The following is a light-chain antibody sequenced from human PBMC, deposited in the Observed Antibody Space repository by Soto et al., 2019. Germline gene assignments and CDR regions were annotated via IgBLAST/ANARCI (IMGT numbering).Light chain of an antibody. CDR2: DVS. CDR1: QSISNW. Sequence: DIQMTQSPSTVSASVGDRVTITCRASQSISNWLAWYQQRPGKVPKLLIYDVSNLESGVPSRFSGSASGTGFTLTISSLQPDDFATYYCQQYYSYSLTFGGGTKVDIK. J-gene: IGKJ4*01. CDR3: QQYYSYSLT. V-gene: IGKV1-5*01.